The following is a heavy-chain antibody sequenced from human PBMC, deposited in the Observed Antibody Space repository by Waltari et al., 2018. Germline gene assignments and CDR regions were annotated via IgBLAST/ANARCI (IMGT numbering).Heavy chain of an antibody. J-gene: IGHJ5*02. CDR3: ARGYIVVVVAASDWFDP. Sequence: QLQLQESGPGLVKPSETLSLTCTVPGGSISSSSYSWGWIRQPPGKGLEWIGSIYYSGSTYYNPSLKSRVTISVDTSKNQFSLKLSSVTAADTAVYYCARGYIVVVVAASDWFDPWGQGTLVTVSS. CDR1: GGSISSSSYS. D-gene: IGHD2-15*01. CDR2: IYYSGST. V-gene: IGHV4-39*07.